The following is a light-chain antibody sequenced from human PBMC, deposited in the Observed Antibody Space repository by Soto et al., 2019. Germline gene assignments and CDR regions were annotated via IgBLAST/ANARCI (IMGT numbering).Light chain of an antibody. Sequence: IKVAHKTSAECGAGRERGTRTSRASQSISSWLAWYQQKPGKAPKLLIYDASSLESGVPSRFSGSGSGPAIYLSSISLQADPLARYFSHPDHSYREFRQGTKVDIK. CDR2: DAS. CDR3: HPDHSYRE. V-gene: IGKV1-5*01. CDR1: QSISSW. J-gene: IGKJ1*01.